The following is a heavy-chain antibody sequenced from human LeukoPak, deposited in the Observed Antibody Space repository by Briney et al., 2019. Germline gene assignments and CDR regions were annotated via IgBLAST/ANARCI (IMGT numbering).Heavy chain of an antibody. CDR2: ISAYNGNP. CDR3: ARDRTYYDSKDGMDV. Sequence: GASVKVSSKASGYTFTSHGISWVRQAPGQGLEWMGWISAYNGNPAYAQNLQGRVTMTTDTSTTTAYMELRSLRSDDTAVYYCARDRTYYDSKDGMDVWGQGTTVTVSS. J-gene: IGHJ6*02. V-gene: IGHV1-18*01. CDR1: GYTFTSHG. D-gene: IGHD3-22*01.